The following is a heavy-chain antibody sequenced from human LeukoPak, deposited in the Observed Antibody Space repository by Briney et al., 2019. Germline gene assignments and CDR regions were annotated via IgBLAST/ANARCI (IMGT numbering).Heavy chain of an antibody. CDR2: ISAYNGNT. J-gene: IGHJ5*02. CDR1: GYTFTSYG. V-gene: IGHV1-18*01. CDR3: ARDRFLEWLWREPNWFDP. Sequence: GASVKVSCKASGYTFTSYGISWVRQAPGQGLEWMEWISAYNGNTNYAQKLQGRVTMTTDTSTSTAYMELRSLRSDDTAVYYCARDRFLEWLWREPNWFDPWGQGTLVTVSS. D-gene: IGHD3-3*01.